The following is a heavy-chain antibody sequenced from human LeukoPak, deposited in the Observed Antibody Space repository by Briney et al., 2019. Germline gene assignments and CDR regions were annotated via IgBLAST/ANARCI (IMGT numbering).Heavy chain of an antibody. CDR2: ISYDGSKK. Sequence: PGGSLRLSCAASGFTVSSYAMHWVRQAPGKGLEWVAVISYDGSKKYYADSVRGRLPISRDTSKNTLYLQMNSVRAEDTAVYYCARGYSGSLYYYGMDVWGQGTTVTVSS. V-gene: IGHV3-30-3*01. CDR1: GFTVSSYA. J-gene: IGHJ6*02. D-gene: IGHD1-26*01. CDR3: ARGYSGSLYYYGMDV.